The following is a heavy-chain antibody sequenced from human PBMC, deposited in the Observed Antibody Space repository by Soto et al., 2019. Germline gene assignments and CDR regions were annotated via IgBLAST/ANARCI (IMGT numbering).Heavy chain of an antibody. J-gene: IGHJ5*02. CDR1: GGSISSYY. V-gene: IGHV4-59*01. CDR3: ARDLYYDFWSGYSGHWFDP. Sequence: SETLSLTCTVSGGSISSYYLSWIRQPPGKGLEWIGYIYYSGSTNYNPSLKSRVTISVDTSKDQFSLKLSSVTAADTAVYYCARDLYYDFWSGYSGHWFDPWGQGTLVTVSS. CDR2: IYYSGST. D-gene: IGHD3-3*01.